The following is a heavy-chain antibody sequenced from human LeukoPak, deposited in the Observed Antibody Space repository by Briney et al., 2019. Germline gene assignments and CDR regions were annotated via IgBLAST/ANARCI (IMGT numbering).Heavy chain of an antibody. V-gene: IGHV4-61*02. CDR3: ARGRVGAFDY. CDR1: GGSISSGGYY. D-gene: IGHD1-26*01. J-gene: IGHJ4*02. CDR2: IYTSGST. Sequence: SQTLSLTCTVSGGSISSGGYYWSWIRQPAGKGLEWIGRIYTSGSTNYNPSLNSRVTISVDTSKNQFSLKLSSVTAADTAVYYCARGRVGAFDYWGQGTLVTVSS.